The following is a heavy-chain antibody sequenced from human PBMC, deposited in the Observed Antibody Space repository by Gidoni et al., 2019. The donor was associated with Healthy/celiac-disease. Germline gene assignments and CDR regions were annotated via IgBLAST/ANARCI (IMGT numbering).Heavy chain of an antibody. Sequence: EVQLLESGGGLVQPGGSLRLSCAASGFPFSSSAMSWVRQAPGKGLEWVSAISGSGGSTYYADSVKGRFTISRDNSKNTLYLQMNSLRAEDTAVYYWAKGSDDILTGSRPDWYFDLWGRGTLVTVSS. J-gene: IGHJ2*01. CDR1: GFPFSSSA. D-gene: IGHD3-9*01. CDR2: ISGSGGST. V-gene: IGHV3-23*01. CDR3: AKGSDDILTGSRPDWYFDL.